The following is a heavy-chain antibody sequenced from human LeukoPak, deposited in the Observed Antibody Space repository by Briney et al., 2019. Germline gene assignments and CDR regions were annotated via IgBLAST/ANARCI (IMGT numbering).Heavy chain of an antibody. CDR2: IKQDGSEK. Sequence: GGSLRLSCAASGFTFSSYWRSWVRQAPGKGLEWLANIKQDGSEKYYVDSVKGRFTISRDNAKNSLYLQMNSLRAEDTAVYYCASPRGYGYYFDYWGQGTLVTVSS. J-gene: IGHJ4*02. CDR1: GFTFSSYW. D-gene: IGHD5-12*01. CDR3: ASPRGYGYYFDY. V-gene: IGHV3-7*01.